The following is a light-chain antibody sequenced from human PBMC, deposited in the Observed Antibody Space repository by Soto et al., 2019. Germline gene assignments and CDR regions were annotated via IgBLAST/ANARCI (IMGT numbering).Light chain of an antibody. CDR3: QQYNNWPVT. V-gene: IGKV3-15*01. CDR2: DAS. Sequence: EIVMTQSPATLSVSPGERATLSCRASQSVSSNLAWYQQKPGQAPRLLIYDASTRATGIPARFSCSGSGTEFTLTISSLQSEDFAVYYCQQYNNWPVTFGPATKVDIK. CDR1: QSVSSN. J-gene: IGKJ3*01.